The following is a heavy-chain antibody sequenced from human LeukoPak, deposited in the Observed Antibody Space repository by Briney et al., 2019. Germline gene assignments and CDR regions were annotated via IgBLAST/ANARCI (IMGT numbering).Heavy chain of an antibody. D-gene: IGHD6-19*01. CDR3: ASTPLKQWLSPVDY. Sequence: GGSLRLSCAASGFTFSSYSMNWVRQAPGKGLEWVSSISSSSSYIYYADSVKGRFTISRDNAKNSLYLQMNSLRAEDTAVYYCASTPLKQWLSPVDYWGQGTLVTVS. J-gene: IGHJ4*02. CDR1: GFTFSSYS. CDR2: ISSSSSYI. V-gene: IGHV3-21*01.